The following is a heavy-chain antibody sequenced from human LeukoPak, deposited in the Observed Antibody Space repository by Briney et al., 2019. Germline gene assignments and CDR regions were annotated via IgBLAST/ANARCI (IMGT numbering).Heavy chain of an antibody. Sequence: ASVKVSCKASGYTFTGYYMHWVRQAPGQGLEWMGWISAYNGNTNYAQKLQGRVTMTTDTSTSTAYMELRSLRSDDTAVYYCARGGLLWYDAFDIWGQGTMVTVSS. V-gene: IGHV1-18*04. D-gene: IGHD3-10*01. CDR2: ISAYNGNT. J-gene: IGHJ3*02. CDR1: GYTFTGYY. CDR3: ARGGLLWYDAFDI.